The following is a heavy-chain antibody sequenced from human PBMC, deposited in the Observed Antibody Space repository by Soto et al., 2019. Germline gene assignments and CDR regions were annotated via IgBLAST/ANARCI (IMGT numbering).Heavy chain of an antibody. CDR1: AGYNRSYY. CDR3: ARQPLLPPNAFDI. Sequence: SLTLSRPCSVSAGYNRSYYWRWIRQPAGKGPQWIGRIYTSGSTKYNPSIKSRVTMSVDTSKKQFSLKLSSVTAADTAVYYCARQPLLPPNAFDIWGQGTMVTVSS. D-gene: IGHD1-26*01. CDR2: IYTSGST. V-gene: IGHV4-4*07. J-gene: IGHJ3*02.